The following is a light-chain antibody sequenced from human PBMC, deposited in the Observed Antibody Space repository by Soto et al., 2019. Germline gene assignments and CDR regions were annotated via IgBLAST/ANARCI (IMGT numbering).Light chain of an antibody. Sequence: EIVLTQSPATLSLSPGERVTLSCRASQSVSSYFAWYQQKPGQAPRLLLYDASNRATGIPARFNGSGSGTDFTLNISRLEPEDLEIYYCQHRRHGPLTFGQGTRLEI. V-gene: IGKV3-11*01. CDR3: QHRRHGPLT. J-gene: IGKJ5*01. CDR1: QSVSSY. CDR2: DAS.